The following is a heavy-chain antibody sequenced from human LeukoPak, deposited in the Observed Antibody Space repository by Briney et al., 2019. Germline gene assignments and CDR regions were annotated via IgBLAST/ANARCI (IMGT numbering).Heavy chain of an antibody. Sequence: GGSLRLSCAACGFTFDDYAMHWVRQAPGKGLEWVSLISWDGGSTYYADSVKGRFTIPRDNSKNTLYLQMNSLRAEDTAVYYCAKVTSAADCGGDCYSGFDYWGQGTLVTVSS. CDR3: AKVTSAADCGGDCYSGFDY. J-gene: IGHJ4*02. CDR2: ISWDGGST. V-gene: IGHV3-43D*04. D-gene: IGHD2-21*02. CDR1: GFTFDDYA.